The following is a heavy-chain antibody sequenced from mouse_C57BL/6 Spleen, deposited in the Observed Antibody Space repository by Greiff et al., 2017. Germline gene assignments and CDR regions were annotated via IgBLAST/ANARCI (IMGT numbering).Heavy chain of an antibody. CDR3: AQTGRFAY. CDR1: GFNIKDYY. CDR2: IDPEDGET. V-gene: IGHV14-2*01. D-gene: IGHD4-1*01. Sequence: VHVKQSGAELVKPGASVKLSCTASGFNIKDYYMHWVKQRTEQGLEWIGRIDPEDGETKYAPKFQGKATITADTSSNTAYLQLSSLTSEDTAVYYCAQTGRFAYWGQGTLVTVSA. J-gene: IGHJ3*01.